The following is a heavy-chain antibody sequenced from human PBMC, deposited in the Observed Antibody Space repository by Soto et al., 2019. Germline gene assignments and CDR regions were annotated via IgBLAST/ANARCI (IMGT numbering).Heavy chain of an antibody. CDR3: AKDRPVSDTMVRGVIPNWFDP. D-gene: IGHD3-10*01. J-gene: IGHJ5*02. CDR2: ISGSGGST. Sequence: GGPLRLSCAASGFTFSGYAMSWVRQAPGKGLEWVSAISGSGGSTYYADSVKGRFTISRDNSKNTLYLQMNSLRAEDTAVYYCAKDRPVSDTMVRGVIPNWFDPWGQGTLVTSPQ. V-gene: IGHV3-23*01. CDR1: GFTFSGYA.